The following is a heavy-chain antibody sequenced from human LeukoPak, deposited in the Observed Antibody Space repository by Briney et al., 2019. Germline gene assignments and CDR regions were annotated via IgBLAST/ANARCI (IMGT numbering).Heavy chain of an antibody. CDR1: GFTFSRYW. Sequence: GGSLRLSCAASGFTFSRYWMSWVRQPPGKGLVWVSRINSDGNIITYADSVNGRFTISRDNARNMVYLQMNSLRAEDTAVYYCVAGMGNFWGQGTLVPV. D-gene: IGHD6-13*01. CDR2: INSDGNII. CDR3: VAGMGNF. V-gene: IGHV3-74*01. J-gene: IGHJ4*02.